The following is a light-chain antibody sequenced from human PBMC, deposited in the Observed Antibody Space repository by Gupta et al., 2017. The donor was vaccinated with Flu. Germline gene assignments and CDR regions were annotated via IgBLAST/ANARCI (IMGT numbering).Light chain of an antibody. Sequence: DIQMTQSPSTLSASVGDRVTITCRASQNIFTWLAWYQQKPGKAPKLLIYRASSVESGVPSRFSGSGSGTEFTLTISSLQPDDFATYYCQQENSSIRTFGQGTKVEIK. V-gene: IGKV1-5*03. CDR2: RAS. CDR1: QNIFTW. J-gene: IGKJ1*01. CDR3: QQENSSIRT.